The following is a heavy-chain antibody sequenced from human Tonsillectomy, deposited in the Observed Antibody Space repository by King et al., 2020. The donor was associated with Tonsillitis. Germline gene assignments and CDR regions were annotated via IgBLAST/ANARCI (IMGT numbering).Heavy chain of an antibody. CDR1: GFTFSAYT. CDR3: ARVRCTGGSCAFDY. Sequence: VQLVESGGRLVKPGGSLRLSCAASGFTFSAYTMNWVRQAPGKGLEWVSSVDKTSTSISYADSVKGRFTISRDKPKNYLSLQMKSLSPNDTAVYYCARVRCTGGSCAFDYWGQGTLVTVSS. V-gene: IGHV3-21*06. CDR2: VDKTSTSI. J-gene: IGHJ4*02. D-gene: IGHD2-8*02.